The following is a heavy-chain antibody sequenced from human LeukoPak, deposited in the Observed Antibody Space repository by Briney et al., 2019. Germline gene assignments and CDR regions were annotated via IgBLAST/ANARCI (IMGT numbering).Heavy chain of an antibody. J-gene: IGHJ4*02. CDR1: GYTFTNYY. D-gene: IGHD5/OR15-5a*01. CDR3: ARDPRGNSVYVFDY. CDR2: INPSGGST. Sequence: ASVKVSCKASGYTFTNYYMHWVRQAPGQGLEWMGFINPSGGSTRYAQNFQDRVTMTRDTSTSTIYMELSSLRSEDTAVYYCARDPRGNSVYVFDYWGRGTLVTVSS. V-gene: IGHV1-46*01.